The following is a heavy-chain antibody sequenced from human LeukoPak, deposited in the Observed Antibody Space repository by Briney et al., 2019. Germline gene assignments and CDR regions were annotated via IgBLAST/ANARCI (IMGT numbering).Heavy chain of an antibody. Sequence: KPSETLSLTCTVSGGSISSYYWSWIRQPPGKGLEWIGEINHSGSTNYNPSLKSRVTISVDTSKNQFSLKLSSVTAADTAVYYCARGYGGFWDYWGQGTLVTVSS. J-gene: IGHJ4*02. D-gene: IGHD4/OR15-4a*01. CDR1: GGSISSYY. CDR2: INHSGST. V-gene: IGHV4-34*01. CDR3: ARGYGGFWDY.